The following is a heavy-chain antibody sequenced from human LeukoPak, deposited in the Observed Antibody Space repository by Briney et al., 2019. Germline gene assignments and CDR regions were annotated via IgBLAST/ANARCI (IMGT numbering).Heavy chain of an antibody. D-gene: IGHD3-22*01. V-gene: IGHV3-30*02. J-gene: IGHJ5*02. CDR2: IRYDGSNK. Sequence: GGSLRLSCAASGFTFSSYGMHWVRQAPGKGLEWVAFIRYDGSNKYYADSVKGRFTISRDNSKNTLYLQMNSLRAEDTAVYYCARDNMIVVVTGVDWFDPWGQGTLVTVSS. CDR1: GFTFSSYG. CDR3: ARDNMIVVVTGVDWFDP.